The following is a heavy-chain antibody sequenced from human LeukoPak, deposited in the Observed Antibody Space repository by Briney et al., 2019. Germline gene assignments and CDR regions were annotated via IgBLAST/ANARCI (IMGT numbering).Heavy chain of an antibody. Sequence: SETLSLTCIVSGGSISSYYWSWIRQPPGKGLEWIGYIYLSGSTNYNPSFKSRVTISADTSKNQFSLKLRSVTAADTAVYYCARGNLYTAGSYGYWFDPWGQGTPVTVSS. CDR2: IYLSGST. J-gene: IGHJ5*02. D-gene: IGHD3-16*02. V-gene: IGHV4-59*08. CDR3: ARGNLYTAGSYGYWFDP. CDR1: GGSISSYY.